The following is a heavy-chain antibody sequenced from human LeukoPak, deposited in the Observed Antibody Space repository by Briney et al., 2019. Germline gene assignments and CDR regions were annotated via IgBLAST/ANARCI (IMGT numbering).Heavy chain of an antibody. CDR3: ARGRAEDFYDSSGYLGEYYFDY. Sequence: SQTLSLTCTVSGGSISSGGYYWSWIRQHPGKGLEWIGYIYYSGSTYYNPSLKSRVTISVDTSKNQFSLKLSSVTAAGTAVYYCARGRAEDFYDSSGYLGEYYFDYWGQGTLVTVSS. V-gene: IGHV4-31*03. J-gene: IGHJ4*02. CDR2: IYYSGST. CDR1: GGSISSGGYY. D-gene: IGHD3-22*01.